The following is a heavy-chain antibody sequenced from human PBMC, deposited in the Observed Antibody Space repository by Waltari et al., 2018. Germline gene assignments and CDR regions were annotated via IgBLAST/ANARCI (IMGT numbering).Heavy chain of an antibody. V-gene: IGHV3-53*01. CDR2: SNSGGRT. CDR3: ATRRYGDYSPPGAEYFQH. Sequence: EVQLVESGGGLIQPGGSLRLSCAASGFTVSSNYMSWVRQAPGKGLGWVSVSNSGGRTYYADSGKGRFTISRDNSKNTLYLQMNSLRAEDTAVYYCATRRYGDYSPPGAEYFQHWGQGTLVTVSS. D-gene: IGHD4-17*01. CDR1: GFTVSSNY. J-gene: IGHJ1*01.